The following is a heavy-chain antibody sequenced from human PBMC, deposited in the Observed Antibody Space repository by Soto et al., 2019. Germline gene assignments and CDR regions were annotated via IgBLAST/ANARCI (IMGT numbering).Heavy chain of an antibody. Sequence: QVQLVQSGAEVKKPGASLKVSCKASGYTFTTYGLSWVRQAPGQGLEWMGWISVYNGNTHYARAFEGRVTMTTDTSTSTAYMELRSLRSDDTDVYYCARDREAARPGWFDPWGQGTLVTVSS. J-gene: IGHJ5*02. CDR2: ISVYNGNT. D-gene: IGHD6-6*01. CDR3: ARDREAARPGWFDP. CDR1: GYTFTTYG. V-gene: IGHV1-18*04.